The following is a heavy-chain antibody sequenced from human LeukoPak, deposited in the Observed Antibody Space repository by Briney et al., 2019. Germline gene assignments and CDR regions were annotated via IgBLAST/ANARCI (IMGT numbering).Heavy chain of an antibody. J-gene: IGHJ4*02. CDR3: VADIPSEIYPFDY. V-gene: IGHV3-15*01. D-gene: IGHD1-26*01. CDR1: GFTFISAW. Sequence: GGSLRLSCAASGFTFISAWMTWVRQAPGKGLEWVGRIKIKADGETTDYAAPVRGRFTVSRDDSGSTLFLQMNSLKTEDTAVYYCVADIPSEIYPFDYWGQGILVTVSS. CDR2: IKIKADGETT.